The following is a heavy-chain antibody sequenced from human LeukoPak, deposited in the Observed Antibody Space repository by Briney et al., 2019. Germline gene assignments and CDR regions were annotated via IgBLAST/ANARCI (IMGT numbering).Heavy chain of an antibody. D-gene: IGHD4-11*01. CDR3: AREPLYSNYFDY. Sequence: SETLSLTCTVSGGSISSYYWSWIRQPPGKGLEWIGYIYYSGSTNYNPSLKSRVTISVDTSKNQFSLKLSSVTAADTAVYYRAREPLYSNYFDYWGQGTLVTVSS. CDR2: IYYSGST. CDR1: GGSISSYY. V-gene: IGHV4-59*01. J-gene: IGHJ4*02.